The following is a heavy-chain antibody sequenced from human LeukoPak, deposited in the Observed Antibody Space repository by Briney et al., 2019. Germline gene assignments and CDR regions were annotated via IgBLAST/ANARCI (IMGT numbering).Heavy chain of an antibody. D-gene: IGHD3-3*01. J-gene: IGHJ5*02. CDR2: IYYSGNT. V-gene: IGHV4-39*01. Sequence: SETLSLTCSVSGGSISGSNYYWGWIRQPPGKGLEWIGSIYYSGNTYYKSSLRSRVTIVVDTSKNQFSLKLSSVTAADTAVYYCARGPYYDFWSGYRTMYNWFDPWGQGTLVTVSS. CDR1: GGSISGSNYY. CDR3: ARGPYYDFWSGYRTMYNWFDP.